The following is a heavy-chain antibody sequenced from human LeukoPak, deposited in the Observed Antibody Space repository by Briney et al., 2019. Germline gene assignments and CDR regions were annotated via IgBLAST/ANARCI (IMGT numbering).Heavy chain of an antibody. CDR2: IYYSGST. CDR1: GGSISSGGYY. CDR3: ASYYDSSGYRDY. Sequence: SETLSLTCTVSGGSISSGGYYWSWIRQHPGKGLEWIGYIYYSGSTYYNPSLKSRVTISVDTSKNQFSLELSSVTAADTAVYYCASYYDSSGYRDYWGQGTLVTVSS. D-gene: IGHD3-22*01. V-gene: IGHV4-31*03. J-gene: IGHJ4*02.